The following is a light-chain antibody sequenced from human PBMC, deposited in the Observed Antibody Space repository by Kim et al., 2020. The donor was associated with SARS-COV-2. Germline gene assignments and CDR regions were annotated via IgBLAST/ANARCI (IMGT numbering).Light chain of an antibody. J-gene: IGLJ3*02. CDR2: LNSDGSH. CDR1: SGHSSYP. CDR3: QTWGTGIG. V-gene: IGLV4-69*01. Sequence: GASVKLTCTLSSGHSSYPIAWHQQQPEKGPRYLMKLNSDGSHSKGDGIPDRFSGSSSGAERYLTISSLQSEDEADYYCQTWGTGIGFGGGTQLTVL.